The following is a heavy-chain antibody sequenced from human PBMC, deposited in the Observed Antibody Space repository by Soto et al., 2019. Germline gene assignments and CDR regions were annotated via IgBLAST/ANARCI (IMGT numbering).Heavy chain of an antibody. V-gene: IGHV3-72*01. D-gene: IGHD1-26*01. Sequence: PGGSLRLSCAASGFTFSDHHMDWVRQAPGKGLEWVGRTRNKGNSYTTEYAASVKGRFTISRDESNNSLYLQMNRLKTGDTAVYYCAFVGATRAPWGQGTLVTVSS. J-gene: IGHJ5*02. CDR2: TRNKGNSYTT. CDR1: GFTFSDHH. CDR3: AFVGATRAP.